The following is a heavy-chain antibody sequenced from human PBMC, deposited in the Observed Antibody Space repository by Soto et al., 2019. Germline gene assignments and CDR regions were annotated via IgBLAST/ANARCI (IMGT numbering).Heavy chain of an antibody. D-gene: IGHD4-17*01. J-gene: IGHJ6*02. CDR2: ISGSDNRV. V-gene: IGHV3-23*01. CDR3: AKILSVTTNYWHGMDV. CDR1: GFTFSTYH. Sequence: GGSLRLSCAASGFTFSTYHMVWVRQAPGKGLESVASISGSDNRVFCADSVKGRFTVSRDNSKNTLYLQMNSLRVEDSAVYYCAKILSVTTNYWHGMDVWGQGTTVTVSS.